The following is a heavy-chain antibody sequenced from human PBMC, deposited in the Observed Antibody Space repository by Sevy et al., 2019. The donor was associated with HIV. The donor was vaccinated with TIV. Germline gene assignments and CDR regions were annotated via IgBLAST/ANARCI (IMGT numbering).Heavy chain of an antibody. J-gene: IGHJ4*02. Sequence: GGSLRLSCAISGFTVNDKYIIWVRQAPGKGLEWVSVFFSSGSTYYADSAKGRLTISIDNSKNTVDLQMNSVRAEDTAVYYCVSLFLSYRSGWSYFDYWGQGTLVTVSS. CDR1: GFTVNDKY. V-gene: IGHV3-66*02. CDR3: VSLFLSYRSGWSYFDY. CDR2: FFSSGST. D-gene: IGHD6-19*01.